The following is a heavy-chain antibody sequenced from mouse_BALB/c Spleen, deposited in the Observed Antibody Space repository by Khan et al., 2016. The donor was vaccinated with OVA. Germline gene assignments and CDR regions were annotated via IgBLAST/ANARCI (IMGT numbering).Heavy chain of an antibody. J-gene: IGHJ2*01. CDR2: INTYTGEP. V-gene: IGHV9-3-1*01. Sequence: QIQLVQSGPDLKKPGETVKISCKASGYTFTDYVMNWVKQAPGKGLKWMGWINTYTGEPTYADDFKGRFAFSLETSASTAYLQINSLKNEDTATYFCAKFHGGYWGRGTTLTVSS. CDR1: GYTFTDYV. CDR3: AKFHGGY.